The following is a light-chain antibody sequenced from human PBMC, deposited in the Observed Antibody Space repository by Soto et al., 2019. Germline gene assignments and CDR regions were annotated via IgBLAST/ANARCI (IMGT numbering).Light chain of an antibody. V-gene: IGKV3-20*01. Sequence: EIVLTQSPGTLSLSPGERATLSCRASQSVSSSYLAWYQQKPGQAPRLLIYGASSRVTGIPDRFSGSGSGTDFTLTTSRLEPEDFAVYYGQQYRSSPIFTFGPGTKVDI. CDR2: GAS. CDR3: QQYRSSPIFT. CDR1: QSVSSSY. J-gene: IGKJ3*01.